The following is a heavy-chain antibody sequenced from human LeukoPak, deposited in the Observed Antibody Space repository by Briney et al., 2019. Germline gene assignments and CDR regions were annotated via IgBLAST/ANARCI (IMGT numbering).Heavy chain of an antibody. V-gene: IGHV3-48*04. Sequence: GGPLRLSCATSGFPFSDFSMNWVRQAPGKGLEWVSYISSSSSTIYYADSVKGRFTISRDNAKNSLYLQMNSLRAEDTAVYYCASTYDFWSGYFPAFFDYWGQGTLVTVSS. D-gene: IGHD3-3*01. CDR1: GFPFSDFS. CDR3: ASTYDFWSGYFPAFFDY. CDR2: ISSSSSTI. J-gene: IGHJ4*02.